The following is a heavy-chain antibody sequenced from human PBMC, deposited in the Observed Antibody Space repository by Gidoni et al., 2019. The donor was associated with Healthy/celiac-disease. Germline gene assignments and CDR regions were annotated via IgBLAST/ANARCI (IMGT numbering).Heavy chain of an antibody. Sequence: QVQLVQSGAEGKKPGSSVKVSCRASGGNCSSYAISGLRQAPGQGLEWMGRIIPILGIANYAQKFQGRVTITADKSTSTAYMELSSLRSEDTAVYYCARDLFDTAMVLGYYYYGMDVWGQGTTVTVSS. CDR1: GGNCSSYA. CDR2: IIPILGIA. J-gene: IGHJ6*02. CDR3: ARDLFDTAMVLGYYYYGMDV. V-gene: IGHV1-69*04. D-gene: IGHD5-18*01.